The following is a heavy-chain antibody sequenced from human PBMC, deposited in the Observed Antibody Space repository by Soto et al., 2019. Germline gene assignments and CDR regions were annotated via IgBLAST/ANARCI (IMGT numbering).Heavy chain of an antibody. CDR3: VRNIVATPGGRFEP. D-gene: IGHD5-12*01. CDR2: ISAYNGNT. CDR1: GYTFTSYG. V-gene: IGHV1-18*01. Sequence: QVQLVQSGAKVKKPGASVKVSCKASGYTFTSYGIIWVRQSPGQGHEGMGWISAYNGNTNYAQKLQGRGTMTTDTSTSKEHMELRGVRSDDTAVYYCVRNIVATPGGRFEPWGQGTLVTVSS. J-gene: IGHJ5*02.